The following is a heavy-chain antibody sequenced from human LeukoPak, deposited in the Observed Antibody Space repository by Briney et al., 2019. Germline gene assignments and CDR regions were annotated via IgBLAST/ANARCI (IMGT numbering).Heavy chain of an antibody. D-gene: IGHD6-13*01. V-gene: IGHV3-30*03. J-gene: IGHJ5*02. CDR3: ARATVQWNIAAASDP. CDR2: ISYDGSNK. CDR1: GFTFSSYG. Sequence: PGGSLRLSCAASGFTFSSYGMHWVRQAPGKGLEWVAVISYDGSNKYYADSVKGRFTISRDNSKNTLYLQMNSLRAEDTAVYYCARATVQWNIAAASDPRGQGTLVTVSS.